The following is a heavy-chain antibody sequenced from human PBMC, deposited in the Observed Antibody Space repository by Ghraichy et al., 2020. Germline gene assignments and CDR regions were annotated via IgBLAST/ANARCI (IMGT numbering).Heavy chain of an antibody. CDR1: GFTFSSYA. D-gene: IGHD1-1*01. Sequence: ETLSLTCAASGFTFSSYAMSWVRQAPGKGLEWVSAISGSGGSTYYADSVKGRFTISRDNSKNTLYLQMNSLSAEDTALYYCAKDVAGRNPDAFDICGQGTLVTVSS. V-gene: IGHV3-23*01. J-gene: IGHJ3*02. CDR3: AKDVAGRNPDAFDI. CDR2: ISGSGGST.